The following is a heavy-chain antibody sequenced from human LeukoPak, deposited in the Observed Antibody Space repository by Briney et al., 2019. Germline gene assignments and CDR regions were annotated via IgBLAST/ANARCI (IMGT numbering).Heavy chain of an antibody. J-gene: IGHJ4*02. V-gene: IGHV3-30*18. CDR1: GFTFSSYG. CDR3: AKVSRTTGTSWEFDY. CDR2: ISYDGSNK. D-gene: IGHD1-1*01. Sequence: GESLRLSCAASGFTFSSYGMHWVRQAPGKGLEWVAVISYDGSNKYYADSVKGRFTISRDNSKNTLYLQMNSLRAEDTAVYYCAKVSRTTGTSWEFDYWGQGTLVTVSS.